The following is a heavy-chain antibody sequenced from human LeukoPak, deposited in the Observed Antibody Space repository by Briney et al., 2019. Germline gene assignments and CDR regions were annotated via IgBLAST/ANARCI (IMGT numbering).Heavy chain of an antibody. CDR2: IYYSGST. V-gene: IGHV4-39*01. CDR3: ARRSAHFDY. CDR1: GGSISSSSYY. Sequence: SETLSLTCTVSGGSISSSSYYWGWIRQPPGKGLEWVGSIYYSGSTYYNPSLKSRVTISVDTSKNQFSLKLSSVTAADTAVYYCARRSAHFDYWGQGTLVTVSS. J-gene: IGHJ4*02. D-gene: IGHD3-3*01.